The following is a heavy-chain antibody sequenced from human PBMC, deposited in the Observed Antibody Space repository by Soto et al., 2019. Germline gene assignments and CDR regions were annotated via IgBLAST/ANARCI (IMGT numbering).Heavy chain of an antibody. CDR2: LYNSGST. CDR1: GDSVTRANAY. D-gene: IGHD4-4*01. Sequence: QVRLQESGPGLVKPSETLSLTCSVSGDSVTRANAYWIWLRQAPGKGLEWIGYLYNSGSTNYKPSLRSRVSLSLDTSKNQFSVTLTSVTTADSAIYYCAKLQPPGWIDAWGHGTLVAVS. V-gene: IGHV4-61*01. J-gene: IGHJ5*01. CDR3: AKLQPPGWIDA.